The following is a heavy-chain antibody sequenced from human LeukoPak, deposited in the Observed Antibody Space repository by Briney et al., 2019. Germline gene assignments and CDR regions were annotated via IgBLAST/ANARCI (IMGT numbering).Heavy chain of an antibody. V-gene: IGHV3-23*01. J-gene: IGHJ4*02. D-gene: IGHD1-26*01. CDR2: ISGSGGST. CDR1: GFTFSSYA. CDR3: AGATSDVSYFDY. Sequence: GGSLRLSCAASGFTFSSYAMSWVRQAPGKGLEWVSAISGSGGSTYYADSVKDRFTISRDNAKNSLFLQMNSLRAEDTAVYYCAGATSDVSYFDYWGQGTLVTVSS.